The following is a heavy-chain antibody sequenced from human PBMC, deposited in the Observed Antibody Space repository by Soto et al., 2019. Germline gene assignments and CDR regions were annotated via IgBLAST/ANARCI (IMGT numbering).Heavy chain of an antibody. D-gene: IGHD6-19*01. J-gene: IGHJ3*01. CDR2: LLHSGTT. V-gene: IGHV4-4*02. Sequence: QVQLQESGPVLVKPSGTLSLTCSVSGDSISSPKWWTWLRQPPGKGLEWIGDLLHSGTTNYNPSLMSRVTLSVDKAQNKFSPELTSVNAADTDIYYCAYRTGWYRHDVWGQGTSVTVSS. CDR3: AYRTGWYRHDV. CDR1: GDSISSPKW.